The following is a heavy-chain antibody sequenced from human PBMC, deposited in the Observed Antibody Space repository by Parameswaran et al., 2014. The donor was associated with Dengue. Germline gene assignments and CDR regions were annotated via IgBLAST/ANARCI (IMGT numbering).Heavy chain of an antibody. Sequence: VRQMPGKGLEWIGYIYYSGSTNYNPSLKSRVTISVDTSKNQFSLKLSSVTAADTAVYYCAGLLGYGSGSYYNNDYWGQGTLVTVSS. D-gene: IGHD3-10*01. CDR3: AGLLGYGSGSYYNNDY. J-gene: IGHJ4*02. V-gene: IGHV4-59*01. CDR2: IYYSGST.